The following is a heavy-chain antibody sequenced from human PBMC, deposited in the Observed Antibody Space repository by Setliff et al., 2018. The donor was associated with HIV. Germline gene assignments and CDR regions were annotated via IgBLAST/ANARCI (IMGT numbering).Heavy chain of an antibody. Sequence: ASVKVSCKASGGTFSSYAISWVRQAPGQGLEWMGGIIPILGPTNYAQKFQGRVTITAGEYTTTSYMELRNLRSEDTAIYYCARGLGNFVPDLIGYFDYWGQGTLVTVSS. J-gene: IGHJ4*02. D-gene: IGHD3-3*02. CDR3: ARGLGNFVPDLIGYFDY. V-gene: IGHV1-69*13. CDR2: IIPILGPT. CDR1: GGTFSSYA.